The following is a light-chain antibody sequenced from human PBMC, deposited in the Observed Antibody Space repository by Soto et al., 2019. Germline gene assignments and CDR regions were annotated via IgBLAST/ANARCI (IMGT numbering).Light chain of an antibody. CDR2: GDS. CDR1: NIGSKS. V-gene: IGLV3-21*02. Sequence: SYELTQPPSVSVAPGQTARTTCGGNNIGSKSVHWYQQKPGQAPVLVVYGDSDRPSGIPERFSGSNSGNTATLTISRVEAGDEADYYCQVWDSSSDHPYYVFGTGTKVTVL. CDR3: QVWDSSSDHPYYV. J-gene: IGLJ1*01.